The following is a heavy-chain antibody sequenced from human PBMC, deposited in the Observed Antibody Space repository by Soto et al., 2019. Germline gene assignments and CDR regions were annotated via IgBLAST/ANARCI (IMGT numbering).Heavy chain of an antibody. J-gene: IGHJ3*02. D-gene: IGHD3-22*01. V-gene: IGHV3-7*01. Sequence: PGGSLRLSCAAPGFTFSSYWMSWVRQAPGKGLEWVANIKQDGSEKYYVDSVKGRFTISRDNAKNSLYLQMNSLRAEDTAVYYCARAYDSRNAFDIWGQGTMVTVSS. CDR1: GFTFSSYW. CDR3: ARAYDSRNAFDI. CDR2: IKQDGSEK.